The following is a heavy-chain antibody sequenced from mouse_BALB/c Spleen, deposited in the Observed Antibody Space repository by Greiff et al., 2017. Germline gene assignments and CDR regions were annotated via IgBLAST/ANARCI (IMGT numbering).Heavy chain of an antibody. D-gene: IGHD1-2*01. CDR2: INSNGGST. CDR1: GFTFSSYG. CDR3: ARVDGYYFDY. V-gene: IGHV5-6-3*01. J-gene: IGHJ2*01. Sequence: EVKLVESGGGLVQPGGSLKLSCEASGFTFSSYGMSWVRQTPDKRLELVATINSNGGSTYYPDSVKGRFTISRDNAKNTLYLQMSSLKSEDTAMYYCARVDGYYFDYWGQGTTLTVSS.